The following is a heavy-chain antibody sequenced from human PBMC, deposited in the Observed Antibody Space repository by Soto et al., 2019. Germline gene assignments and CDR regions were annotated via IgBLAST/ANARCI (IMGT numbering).Heavy chain of an antibody. V-gene: IGHV1-3*01. CDR3: ARDGSGIAVAGTAIHYYYGMDV. CDR2: INAGNGNT. Sequence: VKVSCKASGYTFTSYAIHWVRQAPGQRLEWMGWINAGNGNTKYSQKFQGRVIITRDRSASTAYMEVSRVRSEDTAVYYCARDGSGIAVAGTAIHYYYGMDVWGQGTTVTLSS. J-gene: IGHJ6*02. D-gene: IGHD6-19*01. CDR1: GYTFTSYA.